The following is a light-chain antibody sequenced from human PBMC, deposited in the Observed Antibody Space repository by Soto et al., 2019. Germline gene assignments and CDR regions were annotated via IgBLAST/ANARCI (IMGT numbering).Light chain of an antibody. V-gene: IGLV2-14*01. J-gene: IGLJ1*01. Sequence: QSALTQPASVSGSPGQSITISCTGTSSDVGGYNYVSWYQQHPGKAPKLMIYEVSNRPSGVSNRFSGSKSGNTASLTISGRQAEDEADYYCSSYTRSSIDYVFGTGTKVTVL. CDR3: SSYTRSSIDYV. CDR1: SSDVGGYNY. CDR2: EVS.